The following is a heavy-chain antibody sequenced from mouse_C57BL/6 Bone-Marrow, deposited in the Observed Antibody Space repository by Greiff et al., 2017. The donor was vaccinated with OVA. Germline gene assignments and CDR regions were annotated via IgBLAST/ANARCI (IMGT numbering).Heavy chain of an antibody. J-gene: IGHJ3*01. D-gene: IGHD2-5*01. V-gene: IGHV5-9-1*02. CDR3: TREAPIVTRAWFAY. Sequence: EVHLVESGEGLVKPGGSLKLSCAASGFTFSSYAMSWVRQTPEKRLEWVAYISSGGDYIYYADTVKGRFTISRDNARNTLYLQMSSLKSEDTAMYYCTREAPIVTRAWFAYWGQGTLVTVSA. CDR1: GFTFSSYA. CDR2: ISSGGDYI.